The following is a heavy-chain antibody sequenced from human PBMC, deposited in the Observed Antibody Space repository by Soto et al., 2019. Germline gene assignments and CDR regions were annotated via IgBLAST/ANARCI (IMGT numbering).Heavy chain of an antibody. J-gene: IGHJ5*01. CDR1: GDSISTVDYF. CDR3: ARGRYCLTGRCFPNWFDS. CDR2: IYKSATT. Sequence: SETLSLTCSVSGDSISTVDYFWAWIRQPPXQALEYIGYIYKSATTYYNPSFESRVAISLDTSKSQFSLNVTSVTAADTAVYFCARGRYCLTGRCFPNWFDSWGQGTLVTVSS. V-gene: IGHV4-30-4*01. D-gene: IGHD2-15*01.